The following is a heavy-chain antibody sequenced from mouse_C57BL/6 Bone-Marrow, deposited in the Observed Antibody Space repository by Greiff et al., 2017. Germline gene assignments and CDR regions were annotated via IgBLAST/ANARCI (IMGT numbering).Heavy chain of an antibody. CDR1: GFTFSSYA. V-gene: IGHV5-9-1*02. D-gene: IGHD2-2*01. J-gene: IGHJ1*03. CDR2: ISSGGDSI. Sequence: EVKLMESGEGLVKPGGSLKLSCAASGFTFSSYAMSWVRQTPEKRLEWVAYISSGGDSIYYADTVKGRFTISRDNARNTLYLQMSSLKSEDTAMYYWTRVPIYYAYGYFDVGGTGTTVTVSS. CDR3: TRVPIYYAYGYFDV.